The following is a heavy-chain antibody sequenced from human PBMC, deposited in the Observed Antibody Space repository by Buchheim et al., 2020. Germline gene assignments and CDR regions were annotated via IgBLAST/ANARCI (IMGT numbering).Heavy chain of an antibody. CDR3: ASLVRYFDWLLGVRSYYGMDV. Sequence: QVQLQQWGAGLLKPSETLSLTCAVYGGSFSGYYWSWIRQPPGKGLEWIGEINHSGSTNYNPSLKSRVTISVDTSKNQFSLKLSSVTAADTAVYYCASLVRYFDWLLGVRSYYGMDVWGQGTT. J-gene: IGHJ6*02. V-gene: IGHV4-34*01. CDR1: GGSFSGYY. D-gene: IGHD3-9*01. CDR2: INHSGST.